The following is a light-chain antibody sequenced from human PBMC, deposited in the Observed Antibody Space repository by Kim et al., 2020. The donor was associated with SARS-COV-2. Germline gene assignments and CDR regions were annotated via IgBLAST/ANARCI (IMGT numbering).Light chain of an antibody. CDR2: GEN. CDR1: SLRTYY. J-gene: IGLJ3*02. V-gene: IGLV3-19*01. Sequence: ALVRTVRITCQGDSLRTYYASRYKQRPGQAPVLVMYGENNRPSGIPDRFSGSNSGSTASLTIVGTQAEDEGDYYCNSRDSSGDHLVFGGGTQLTVL. CDR3: NSRDSSGDHLV.